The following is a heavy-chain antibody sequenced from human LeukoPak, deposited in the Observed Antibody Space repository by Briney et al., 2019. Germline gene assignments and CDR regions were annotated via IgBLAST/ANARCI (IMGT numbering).Heavy chain of an antibody. D-gene: IGHD3-22*01. Sequence: GASVKVSCKASGYTFTGYYMHWVRQAPGQGLEWMGWINPNSGGTNYAQKFQGWVTMTRDTSISTAYIELSRLRSDDTAVYYCARAGDYYDSSGYYFGYWGQGTLVTVST. CDR2: INPNSGGT. J-gene: IGHJ4*02. V-gene: IGHV1-2*04. CDR3: ARAGDYYDSSGYYFGY. CDR1: GYTFTGYY.